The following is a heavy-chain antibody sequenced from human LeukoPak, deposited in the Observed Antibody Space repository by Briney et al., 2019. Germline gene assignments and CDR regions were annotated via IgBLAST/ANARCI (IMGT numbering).Heavy chain of an antibody. J-gene: IGHJ6*03. CDR3: TRSGYSSSWYGGDYYYYYMDV. D-gene: IGHD6-13*01. Sequence: GGSLRLSCAASGFTFSGSAMHWVRQASGKGLEWVGRIRSKANSYATAYAASVKGRFTISRDDSKNTAYLRMNSLKTEDTAVYYCTRSGYSSSWYGGDYYYYYMDVWGKGTTVTVSS. V-gene: IGHV3-73*01. CDR2: IRSKANSYAT. CDR1: GFTFSGSA.